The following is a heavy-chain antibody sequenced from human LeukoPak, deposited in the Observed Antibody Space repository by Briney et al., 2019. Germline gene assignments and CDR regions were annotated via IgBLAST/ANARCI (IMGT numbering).Heavy chain of an antibody. Sequence: ASVKVSCKASGYTFTSYGISWVRQAPGQGLEWMGWISAYNGNTNYAQKLQGRVTMTTDTSTSTAYMELRSLRSDDTAVYYCARVQGLLRFLEGLRIYDYWGQGTLVTVSS. CDR2: ISAYNGNT. D-gene: IGHD3-3*01. V-gene: IGHV1-18*01. CDR3: ARVQGLLRFLEGLRIYDY. CDR1: GYTFTSYG. J-gene: IGHJ4*02.